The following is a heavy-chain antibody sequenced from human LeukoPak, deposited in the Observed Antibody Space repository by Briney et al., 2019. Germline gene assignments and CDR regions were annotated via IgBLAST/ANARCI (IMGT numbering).Heavy chain of an antibody. CDR2: IYYSGNT. Sequence: SETLSLTCTVSGGSISNYYWSWIRQPPGKGLEWIGYIYYSGNTNYNPSLRSRVTISLDISKDQISLILRSVTAADTAVYYCARGRRDGYNNFDYWGQGTLVTVSS. CDR3: ARGRRDGYNNFDY. V-gene: IGHV4-59*01. CDR1: GGSISNYY. J-gene: IGHJ4*02. D-gene: IGHD5-24*01.